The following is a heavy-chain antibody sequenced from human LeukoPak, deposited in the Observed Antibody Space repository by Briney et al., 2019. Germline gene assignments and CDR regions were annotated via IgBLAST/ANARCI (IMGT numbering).Heavy chain of an antibody. CDR2: LSSSSSTI. Sequence: GGSLRLSCAASGFTFSSYSMNWVRQAPGKGLEWGSYLSSSSSTIYYADSVKGRFTISRDNAKNSLYLQMNSLRAEDTAVYYCARGPSGGYSYGYGYWGQGTLVTVSS. CDR1: GFTFSSYS. V-gene: IGHV3-48*01. J-gene: IGHJ4*02. D-gene: IGHD5-18*01. CDR3: ARGPSGGYSYGYGY.